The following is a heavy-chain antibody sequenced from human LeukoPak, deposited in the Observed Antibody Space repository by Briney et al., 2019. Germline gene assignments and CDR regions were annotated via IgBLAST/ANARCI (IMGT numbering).Heavy chain of an antibody. CDR1: GYTFTSYG. CDR2: ISAYDGNT. Sequence: ASVKVSCKASGYTFTSYGISWVRQAPGQGLEWMGWISAYDGNTNYAQKLQGRVTMATDTSTSTVYMELRSLRSDDTAVYYCAREVRNWFDPWGQGTLVTVSS. D-gene: IGHD3-10*01. CDR3: AREVRNWFDP. J-gene: IGHJ5*02. V-gene: IGHV1-18*01.